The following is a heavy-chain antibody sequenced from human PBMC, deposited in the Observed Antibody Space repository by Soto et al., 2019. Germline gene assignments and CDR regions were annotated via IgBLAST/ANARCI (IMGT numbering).Heavy chain of an antibody. D-gene: IGHD2-2*01. J-gene: IGHJ4*02. V-gene: IGHV3-23*01. CDR1: GFTFSDYA. CDR2: VSASASNT. CDR3: ANVPIWCGSSRCYTEGFDY. Sequence: EVQLLQHGGGLVQPGGSLRLTCAASGFTFSDYAMSWVRQAPGKGLEWASTVSASASNTHYADSVKGRFTISRDNSKNTLFLQMDILRAEDTALYYCANVPIWCGSSRCYTEGFDYWGQGTLVIVSS.